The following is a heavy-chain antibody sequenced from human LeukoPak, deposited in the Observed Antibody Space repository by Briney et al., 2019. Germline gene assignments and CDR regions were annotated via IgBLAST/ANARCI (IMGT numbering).Heavy chain of an antibody. D-gene: IGHD2-21*02. CDR3: ARGNRAYCGGDCYSDDY. J-gene: IGHJ4*02. Sequence: SETLSLTCAVFGESFSGYFWSWIRQPPGKGLEWIGEINHSGSTNYNPSLKSRVTISVDTSKNQFSLKLSSVTAADTAVYYCARGNRAYCGGDCYSDDYWGQGTLVTVSS. V-gene: IGHV4-34*01. CDR1: GESFSGYF. CDR2: INHSGST.